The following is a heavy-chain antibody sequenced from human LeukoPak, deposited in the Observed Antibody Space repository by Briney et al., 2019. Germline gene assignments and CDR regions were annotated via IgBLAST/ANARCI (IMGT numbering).Heavy chain of an antibody. V-gene: IGHV4-39*01. CDR3: ARSSGSGSYPSYYGMDV. CDR1: GGSISSSSYY. J-gene: IGHJ6*02. CDR2: IYYSGSA. Sequence: PSETLSLTCTVSGGSISSSSYYWGWIRQPPGKGLEWIGSIYYSGSAYYNPSLKSRVTISVDTSKNQFSLKLSSVTAADTAVYYCARSSGSGSYPSYYGMDVWGQGTTVTVSS. D-gene: IGHD3-10*01.